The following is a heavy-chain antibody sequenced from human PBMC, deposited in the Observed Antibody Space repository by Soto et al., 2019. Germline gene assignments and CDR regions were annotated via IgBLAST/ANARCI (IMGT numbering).Heavy chain of an antibody. V-gene: IGHV3-21*01. CDR2: ISSNGRYS. D-gene: IGHD2-15*01. J-gene: IGHJ4*02. CDR1: GFTFSAYS. CDR3: ARYCSGGSCYLPY. Sequence: GGSLRLSCVASGFTFSAYSMSWVRQAPGKGLEWVSSISSNGRYSHYANSVEGRFAISRDNAKNSIFLRMNSLRPDDTAIYYCARYCSGGSCYLPYWGQGTRVTVSS.